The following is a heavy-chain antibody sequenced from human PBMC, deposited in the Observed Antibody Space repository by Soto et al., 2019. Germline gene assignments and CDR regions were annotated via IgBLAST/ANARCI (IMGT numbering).Heavy chain of an antibody. D-gene: IGHD3-22*01. CDR1: GFTFGDYA. CDR2: IRSKAYGGTT. Sequence: GSLRLSCSASGFTFGDYAMSWVRQAPGRGLEWVGFIRSKAYGGTTEYAASVKGRFSISRDDSKSIAYLQMNSLKTEDTAVYYCTSADYFDSSGYYPPTDDAFDIWGQGTMVTVSS. CDR3: TSADYFDSSGYYPPTDDAFDI. V-gene: IGHV3-49*04. J-gene: IGHJ3*02.